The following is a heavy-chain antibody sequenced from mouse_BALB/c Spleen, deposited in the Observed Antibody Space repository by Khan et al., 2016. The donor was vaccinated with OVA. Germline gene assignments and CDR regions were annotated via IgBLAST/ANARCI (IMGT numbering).Heavy chain of an antibody. V-gene: IGHV1S135*01. CDR3: ARHGSISWFAY. D-gene: IGHD1-1*01. J-gene: IGHJ3*01. CDR1: GYSFTTYY. Sequence: VQLQQPGPELMKPGASVKISCKASGYSFTTYYIHWVKQSHGKSLEWIGYIDPFNDDTHYNQKFKGKATLTVDKSSSTAYMHLSSLTSEDSAVYYCARHGSISWFAYWGQGTLVTVSA. CDR2: IDPFNDDT.